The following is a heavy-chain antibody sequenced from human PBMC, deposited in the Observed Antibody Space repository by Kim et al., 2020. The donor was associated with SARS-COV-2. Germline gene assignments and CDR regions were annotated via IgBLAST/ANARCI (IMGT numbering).Heavy chain of an antibody. J-gene: IGHJ5*02. V-gene: IGHV3-33*01. CDR1: GFTFSSYG. D-gene: IGHD3-10*01. CDR2: IWYDGSNK. CDR3: ARAPRYYGSGSYS. Sequence: GGSLRLSCAASGFTFSSYGMHWVRQAPGKGLEWVAVIWYDGSNKYYADSVKGRFTISRDNSKNTLYLQMNSLRAEDTAVYYCARAPRYYGSGSYSWGQGTLVTVSS.